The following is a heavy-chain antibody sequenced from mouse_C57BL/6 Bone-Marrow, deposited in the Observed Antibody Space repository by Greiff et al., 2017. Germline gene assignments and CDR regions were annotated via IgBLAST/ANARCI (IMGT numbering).Heavy chain of an antibody. V-gene: IGHV14-1*01. CDR2: IDPEDGDT. CDR1: GFNIKDYY. CDR3: TTLGCFDY. J-gene: IGHJ2*01. Sequence: VQLKESGAELVRPGASVKLSCTASGFNIKDYYMHWVKQRPEQGLEWIGRIDPEDGDTEYAPKFQGKATMTADTSSNPAYLQLSSLTSEDTAVYYCTTLGCFDYWGQGTTLTVSS. D-gene: IGHD4-1*01.